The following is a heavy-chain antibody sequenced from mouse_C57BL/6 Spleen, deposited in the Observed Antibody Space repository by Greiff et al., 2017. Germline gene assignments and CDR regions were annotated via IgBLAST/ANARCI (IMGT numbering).Heavy chain of an antibody. CDR1: GYTFTSYW. D-gene: IGHD4-1*01. J-gene: IGHJ4*01. CDR2: IYPGSGST. CDR3: ARRTGTNYCYAMDY. Sequence: QVQLQQPGAELAKPGASVKMSCKASGYTFTSYWITWVKQRPGQGLEWIGDIYPGSGSTNYNGKFKGKATLTADKSSSTAYMQLSSLTYEDSAVYYCARRTGTNYCYAMDYWGQGTSVTVSS. V-gene: IGHV1-55*01.